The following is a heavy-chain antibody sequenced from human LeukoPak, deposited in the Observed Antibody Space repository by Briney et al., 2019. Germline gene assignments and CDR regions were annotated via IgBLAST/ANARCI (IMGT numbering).Heavy chain of an antibody. D-gene: IGHD2-15*01. Sequence: SETLSLTCTVSGGSISSYYWSWIRQPAGKGLEWIGRIYTSGSTNYNASLKSRVSMLVDTSKNQFSLKLSSVTAADTAVYYCARDPTYCSGGSCSWGQGTLVTVSS. CDR2: IYTSGST. V-gene: IGHV4-4*07. J-gene: IGHJ4*02. CDR3: ARDPTYCSGGSCS. CDR1: GGSISSYY.